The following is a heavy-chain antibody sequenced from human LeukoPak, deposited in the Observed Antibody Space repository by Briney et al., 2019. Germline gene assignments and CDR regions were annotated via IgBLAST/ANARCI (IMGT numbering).Heavy chain of an antibody. D-gene: IGHD6-13*01. CDR3: ARGLGPRVFTALDY. CDR1: GFTVSANH. V-gene: IGHV3-66*01. Sequence: GGSLRLSCAASGFTVSANHMNWVRQVPGKGLDWVSVMYSGGDTYYADSVKGRFTFSRDNSKNTLHLQMNSLRVDDTAVYYCARGLGPRVFTALDYWGQGTLVTVSS. J-gene: IGHJ4*02. CDR2: MYSGGDT.